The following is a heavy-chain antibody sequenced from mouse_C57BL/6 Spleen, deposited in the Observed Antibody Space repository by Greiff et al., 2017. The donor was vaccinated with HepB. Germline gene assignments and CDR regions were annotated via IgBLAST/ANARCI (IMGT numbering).Heavy chain of an antibody. CDR2: IYPRSGNT. Sequence: VKLQESGAELARPGASVKLSCKASGYTFTSYGISWVKQRTGQGLEWIGEIYPRSGNTYYNEKFKGKATLTADKSSSTAYMELRSLTSEDSAVYFCARSAPITTVVATRYYFDYWGQGTTLTVSS. V-gene: IGHV1-81*01. CDR1: GYTFTSYG. J-gene: IGHJ2*01. D-gene: IGHD1-1*01. CDR3: ARSAPITTVVATRYYFDY.